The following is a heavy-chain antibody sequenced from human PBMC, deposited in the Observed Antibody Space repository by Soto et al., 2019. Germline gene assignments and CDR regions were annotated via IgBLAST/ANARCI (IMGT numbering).Heavy chain of an antibody. D-gene: IGHD1-26*01. CDR3: ARLGGFDPTHDY. Sequence: EVQLVESGGGVVQPGGSLSLSCAASGFSFSRNGRHWVRQVPGQGLKWVSRIDNAGVGTSYADSVKGRFTMSRDNAKNTLYLQMNDLRVEDTALYFCARLGGFDPTHDYWGQGALVTVSS. J-gene: IGHJ4*02. CDR1: GFSFSRNG. CDR2: IDNAGVGT. V-gene: IGHV3-74*01.